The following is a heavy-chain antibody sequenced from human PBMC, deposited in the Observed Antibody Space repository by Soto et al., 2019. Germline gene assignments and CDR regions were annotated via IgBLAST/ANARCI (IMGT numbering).Heavy chain of an antibody. V-gene: IGHV3-23*01. Sequence: AESLRLSCAASGFTFSRYAMSWVRQAPGKGLEWVSTVTGGGHTTYNADSVNGRFTISRDNSKNTLYLQMNNLRAEDTAIYYCASSSGDLDVYGMDIWGPGTTVTVSS. J-gene: IGHJ6*02. CDR2: VTGGGHTT. CDR3: ASSSGDLDVYGMDI. D-gene: IGHD3-10*01. CDR1: GFTFSRYA.